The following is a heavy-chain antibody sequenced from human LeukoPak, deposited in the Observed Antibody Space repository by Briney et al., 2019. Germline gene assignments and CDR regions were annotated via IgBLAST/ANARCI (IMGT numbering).Heavy chain of an antibody. CDR2: VIGSGGNT. Sequence: TGGSLRLSCAASGFTFSTYAMNWVRQAPGKGLEWVSGVIGSGGNTYYADSVKGRFTISRDNSKNTLYLQMISLSAEDTAVYYCAKLLGTYHYYGMDVWGQGTTVTVSS. CDR3: AKLLGTYHYYGMDV. D-gene: IGHD1-1*01. CDR1: GFTFSTYA. V-gene: IGHV3-23*01. J-gene: IGHJ6*02.